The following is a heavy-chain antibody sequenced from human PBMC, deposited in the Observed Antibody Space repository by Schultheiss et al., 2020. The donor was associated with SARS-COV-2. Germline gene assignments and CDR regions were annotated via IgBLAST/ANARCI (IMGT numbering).Heavy chain of an antibody. J-gene: IGHJ3*02. Sequence: GGSLRLSCAASGFTFSSYSMNWVRQAPGKGLEWVSVIYSGGSTYYADSVKGRFTISRDNSKNTLYLQMNSLRAEDTAVYYCARGAQHYDILTGYSPGAFDIWGQGTMVTVSS. D-gene: IGHD3-9*01. CDR1: GFTFSSYS. V-gene: IGHV3-53*01. CDR3: ARGAQHYDILTGYSPGAFDI. CDR2: IYSGGST.